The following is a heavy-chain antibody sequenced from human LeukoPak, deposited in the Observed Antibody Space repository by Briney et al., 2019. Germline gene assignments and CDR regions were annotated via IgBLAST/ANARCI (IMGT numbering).Heavy chain of an antibody. D-gene: IGHD2-8*01. CDR2: FYHSGTT. CDR1: GDSIISSNW. CDR3: ARTSLMKWGFDY. V-gene: IGHV4-4*02. Sequence: SETLSLTCAVSGDSIISSNWWSWVRQPPGKGLEWIGEFYHSGTTNYNPSLKSRVTITFDKSKNQFSLRLSSMTAADAAKYYCARTSLMKWGFDYWGRGALVTVSS. J-gene: IGHJ4*02.